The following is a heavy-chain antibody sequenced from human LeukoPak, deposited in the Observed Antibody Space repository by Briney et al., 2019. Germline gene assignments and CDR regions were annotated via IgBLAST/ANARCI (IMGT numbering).Heavy chain of an antibody. CDR3: ARDRGAARFDF. CDR2: ISTSGRT. Sequence: GGSLRLSCAASGFTFNSHAINWVRQAPGKGLEWVSAISTSGRTYYADSVKGRFTISRDNSKNMLYLQMNSLRVEDTAVYYCARDRGAARFDFWGQGAQVTVSS. CDR1: GFTFNSHA. V-gene: IGHV3-23*01. D-gene: IGHD6-6*01. J-gene: IGHJ4*02.